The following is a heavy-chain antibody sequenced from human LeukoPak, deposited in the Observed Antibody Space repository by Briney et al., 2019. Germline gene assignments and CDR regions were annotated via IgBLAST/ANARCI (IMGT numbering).Heavy chain of an antibody. J-gene: IGHJ4*02. CDR1: GFTFRSYW. V-gene: IGHV3-7*01. Sequence: GGPLRLSCAASGFTFRSYWMGWVRQAPGKGLEWVANIKEDESAKHQADSVKGRFTISRDNAQNSVYLQMSSLRGEDTAVYYCARDVGGSLDYWGQGTLVTVSS. CDR3: ARDVGGSLDY. D-gene: IGHD1-26*01. CDR2: IKEDESAK.